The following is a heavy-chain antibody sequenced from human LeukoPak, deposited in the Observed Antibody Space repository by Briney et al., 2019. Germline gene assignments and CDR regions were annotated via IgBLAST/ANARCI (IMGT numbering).Heavy chain of an antibody. CDR2: IDPNSGGT. Sequence: GASVKVTCKTSGYTFTGYYIHWVRQAPGQGLEWMGWIDPNSGGTNYAQKFQGRVTMTRDTSISTAYMELSNRTFLDTAEYRCPTPSSSSSYGFDPWLQGTRVTVSS. V-gene: IGHV1-2*02. D-gene: IGHD6-13*01. CDR3: PTPSSSSSYGFDP. CDR1: GYTFTGYY. J-gene: IGHJ5*02.